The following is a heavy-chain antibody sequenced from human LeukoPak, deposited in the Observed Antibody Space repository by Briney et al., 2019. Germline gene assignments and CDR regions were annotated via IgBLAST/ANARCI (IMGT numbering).Heavy chain of an antibody. CDR1: GGSISSSSYY. D-gene: IGHD2-8*01. CDR2: IYYSGST. Sequence: KTSETLSLTCTVSGGSISSSSYYWGWIRQPPGKGLEWIGSIYYSGSTYYNPSLKSRVTISVDTSKNQFSLKLSSVTAADTAVYYCARDSGGAVLMVYAPPGSAFDPWGQGTLVTVSS. V-gene: IGHV4-39*07. CDR3: ARDSGGAVLMVYAPPGSAFDP. J-gene: IGHJ5*02.